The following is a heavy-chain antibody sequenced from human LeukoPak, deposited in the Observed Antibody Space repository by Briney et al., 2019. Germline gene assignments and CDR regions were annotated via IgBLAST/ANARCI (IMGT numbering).Heavy chain of an antibody. CDR1: GFTFSSYG. J-gene: IGHJ3*02. D-gene: IGHD3-22*01. V-gene: IGHV3-30*02. CDR2: IRYDGSNK. CDR3: ARSRSGYYQLAFDI. Sequence: GGSLRLSCAASGFTFSSYGMHWVRQAPGKGLEWVAFIRYDGSNKYYADSVKGRFTISRDNSKNTLYLQMNSLRAEDTAVYYCARSRSGYYQLAFDIWGQGTMVTVSS.